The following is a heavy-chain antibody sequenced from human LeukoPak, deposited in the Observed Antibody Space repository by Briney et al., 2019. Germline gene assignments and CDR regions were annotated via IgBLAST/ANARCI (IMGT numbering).Heavy chain of an antibody. CDR2: IWYDGSNK. CDR3: ARDLDGYNPDY. J-gene: IGHJ4*02. V-gene: IGHV3-33*01. D-gene: IGHD5-24*01. CDR1: GFTFSSYG. Sequence: PGGSLRLSCAASGFTFSSYGMHWVRQAPGKGLEWVAVIWYDGSNKYYADSVKGRFTISRDNSKNTVCLQMNSLRAEDTAVYYCARDLDGYNPDYWGQGTLVTVSS.